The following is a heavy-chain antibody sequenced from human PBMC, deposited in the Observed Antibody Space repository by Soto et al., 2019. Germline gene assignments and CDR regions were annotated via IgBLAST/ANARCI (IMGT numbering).Heavy chain of an antibody. D-gene: IGHD2-15*01. CDR2: INWNGGST. CDR3: ARSGSGGNPYFHH. J-gene: IGHJ1*01. Sequence: GGSLRLSCAASGFTFDDYGMSWVREAPGKGLQWVSGINWNGGSTGYADSVKGRFTISRDNAKNSLYLQMNSLRAEDTALYYCARSGSGGNPYFHHWGQGTLVTVSS. V-gene: IGHV3-20*04. CDR1: GFTFDDYG.